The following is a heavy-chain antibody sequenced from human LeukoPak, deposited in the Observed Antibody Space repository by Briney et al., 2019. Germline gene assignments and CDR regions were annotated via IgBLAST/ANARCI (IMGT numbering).Heavy chain of an antibody. Sequence: PGGSLRVSCSDSPRTFNNYAHCLDRHGPSKGLDKVSGISGSGSSTYYAACVKGRFTISRDNSKNTLYLEMNSLRAEDTAVYYCEKLQVGASSETSYWGQGTLVTVSS. CDR3: EKLQVGASSETSY. CDR2: ISGSGSST. J-gene: IGHJ4*02. D-gene: IGHD1-26*01. CDR1: PRTFNNYA. V-gene: IGHV3-23*01.